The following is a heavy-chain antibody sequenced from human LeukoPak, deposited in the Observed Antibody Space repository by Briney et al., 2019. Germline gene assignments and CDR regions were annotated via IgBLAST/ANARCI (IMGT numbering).Heavy chain of an antibody. CDR1: GITFSSYS. Sequence: PGGSLRLSCVASGITFSSYSMNWVRQAPGKGLEWVSYISSFSGTINYADSVKGRFTISRDNAKNSLYLQMNSLRAEDTAVYYCAKDMVGATGAFDIWGQGTMVTVSS. J-gene: IGHJ3*02. CDR2: ISSFSGTI. CDR3: AKDMVGATGAFDI. D-gene: IGHD1-26*01. V-gene: IGHV3-48*04.